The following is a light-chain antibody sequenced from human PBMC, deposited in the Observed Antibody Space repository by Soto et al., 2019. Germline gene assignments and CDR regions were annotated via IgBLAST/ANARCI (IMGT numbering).Light chain of an antibody. Sequence: QSVLTQSSSASASLGSSVKLTCTLSSGHSSYIIAWHQQQPGKAPRYLMKLEGSGSYNKGSGVPDPFSGSSSGADRYLTISNLQSEDEADYYCETWDSNTVVFGGGTKLTVL. J-gene: IGLJ2*01. CDR1: SGHSSYI. V-gene: IGLV4-60*03. CDR3: ETWDSNTVV. CDR2: LEGSGSY.